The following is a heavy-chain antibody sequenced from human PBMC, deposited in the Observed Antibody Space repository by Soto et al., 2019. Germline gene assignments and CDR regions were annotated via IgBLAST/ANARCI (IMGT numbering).Heavy chain of an antibody. CDR2: IYSGGTT. J-gene: IGHJ5*02. Sequence: GESLRLSCAASGFTVSSNYMSWVRQAPGKGLEWVSVIYSGGTTYYADSVKGRFTISRDNSKNTLYLQMNSLRAEDTAVYYCARNGDSSDYRGWFDPWGQGTLVTVSS. D-gene: IGHD3-22*01. V-gene: IGHV3-66*01. CDR1: GFTVSSNY. CDR3: ARNGDSSDYRGWFDP.